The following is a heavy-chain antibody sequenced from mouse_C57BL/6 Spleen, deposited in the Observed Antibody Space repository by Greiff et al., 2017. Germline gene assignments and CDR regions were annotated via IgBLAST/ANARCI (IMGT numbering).Heavy chain of an antibody. J-gene: IGHJ3*01. CDR1: GYTFTSYG. CDR3: ARGTAQDAY. CDR2: IYPRSGNT. V-gene: IGHV1-81*01. Sequence: VKLVESGAELARPGASVKLSCKASGYTFTSYGISWVKQRTGQGLEWIGEIYPRSGNTYYNEKFKGKATLTADKSSSTAYMELRSLTSEDSAVYFCARGTAQDAYWGQGTLVTVSA. D-gene: IGHD3-2*02.